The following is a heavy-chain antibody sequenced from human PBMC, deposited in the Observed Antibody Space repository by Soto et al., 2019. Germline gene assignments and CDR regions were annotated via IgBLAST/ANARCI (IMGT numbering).Heavy chain of an antibody. V-gene: IGHV1-3*01. J-gene: IGHJ4*02. CDR1: GYTFTSYA. Sequence: ASVKVSCKASGYTFTSYAMHWVRQAPGQRLEWMGWINAGNGNTKYSQKFQGRVTITRDTSVSTAYMELISLRSEDTAVYFFARSITGTTFRFFFDYWGQGTLVTVSS. CDR2: INAGNGNT. D-gene: IGHD1-7*01. CDR3: ARSITGTTFRFFFDY.